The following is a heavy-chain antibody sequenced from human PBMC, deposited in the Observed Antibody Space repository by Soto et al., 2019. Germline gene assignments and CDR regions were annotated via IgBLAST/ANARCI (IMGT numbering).Heavy chain of an antibody. Sequence: GGSLRLSCAASGFTFSSYAMHWVRQAPGKGLEWVAVIKCDGSNTNYADSVKGRFTISRDNAKNTLYLQLNSLRAEDTAVYYCARDPHYFYDSTGYYDYWGQGTLVTVSS. CDR2: IKCDGSNT. V-gene: IGHV3-30*04. CDR3: ARDPHYFYDSTGYYDY. J-gene: IGHJ4*02. D-gene: IGHD3-22*01. CDR1: GFTFSSYA.